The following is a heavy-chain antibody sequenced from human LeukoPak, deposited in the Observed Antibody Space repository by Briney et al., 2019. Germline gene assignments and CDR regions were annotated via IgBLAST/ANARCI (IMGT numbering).Heavy chain of an antibody. CDR3: ARGHYDILTGHYYYGMDV. Sequence: GASVKVSCKASGGAFSSYAISWVRQAPGQGLEWMGGLIPIFGTANYAQKFQGRVTITADKSTSTAYMELSSLRSEDTAVYYCARGHYDILTGHYYYGMDVWGKGTTVTVSS. D-gene: IGHD3-9*01. V-gene: IGHV1-69*06. CDR1: GGAFSSYA. J-gene: IGHJ6*04. CDR2: LIPIFGTA.